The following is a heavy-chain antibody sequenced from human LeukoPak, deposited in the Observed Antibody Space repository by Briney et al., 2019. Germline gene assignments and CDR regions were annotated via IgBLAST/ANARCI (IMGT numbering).Heavy chain of an antibody. V-gene: IGHV3-48*03. CDR2: ISSSGSTI. Sequence: PGGSLRLSCAASGFTFSSYEMNWVRQAQGKGLEWVSYISSSGSTIYYADSVKGRFTISRDNAKNSLYLQMNSLRAEDTAVYYCASGSGSYWYFDLWGRGTLVTVSS. CDR3: ASGSGSYWYFDL. CDR1: GFTFSSYE. J-gene: IGHJ2*01. D-gene: IGHD3-22*01.